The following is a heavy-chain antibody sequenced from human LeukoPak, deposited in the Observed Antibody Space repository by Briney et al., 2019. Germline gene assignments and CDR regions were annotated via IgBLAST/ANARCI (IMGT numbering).Heavy chain of an antibody. D-gene: IGHD3-22*01. CDR3: AKSYYDSSGPLLYSQH. CDR1: GFTFSSYG. J-gene: IGHJ1*01. CDR2: ISYDGSNK. V-gene: IGHV3-30*18. Sequence: PGGSLRLSCAASGFTFSSYGMHWVRQAPGKGLEWVAVISYDGSNKYYADSVKGRFTISRDNSKNTLYLQMNSLRAEDTAVYYCAKSYYDSSGPLLYSQHWGQGTLVTVSS.